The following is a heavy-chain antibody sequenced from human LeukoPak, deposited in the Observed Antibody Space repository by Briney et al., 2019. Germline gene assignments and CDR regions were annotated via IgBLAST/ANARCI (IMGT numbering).Heavy chain of an antibody. CDR3: TTIGARISAAAGTLLDYYYYMDV. V-gene: IGHV3-15*01. CDR1: GFTFDDYG. CDR2: IKSKTDGGTT. Sequence: GGSLRLSCVASGFTFDDYGMSWVRQAAGKGLEWVGRIKSKTDGGTTDYAAPVKGRFTISRDDSKTTLYLQMNSLKTEDTAVYYCTTIGARISAAAGTLLDYYYYMDVWGKGTTVTVSS. J-gene: IGHJ6*03. D-gene: IGHD6-13*01.